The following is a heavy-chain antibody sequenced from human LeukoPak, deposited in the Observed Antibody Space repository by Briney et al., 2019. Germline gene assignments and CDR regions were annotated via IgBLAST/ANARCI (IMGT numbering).Heavy chain of an antibody. J-gene: IGHJ4*02. CDR2: INPNSGGT. D-gene: IGHD3-22*01. CDR1: GYTFTGYY. Sequence: ASVKVSCKASGYTFTGYYMHWVRQAPGQGLEWMGWINPNSGGTNYAQKFQGRVTMTRDTSISTAYMELSRLRSDDTAVYYCARDRYYYDSSEGGGFDYWGQGTLVTVPS. CDR3: ARDRYYYDSSEGGGFDY. V-gene: IGHV1-2*02.